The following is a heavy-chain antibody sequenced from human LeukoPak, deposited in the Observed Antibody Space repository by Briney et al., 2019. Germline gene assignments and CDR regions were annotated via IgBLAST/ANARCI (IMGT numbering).Heavy chain of an antibody. J-gene: IGHJ4*02. Sequence: SETPSLTCTVSGGSISSYYWSWIRQPPGKGLEWIGYIYYSGSTNYNPSLKSRVTISVDTSKNQFSLKLSSVTAADTAVYYCARASGAAGILDYWGQGTLVTVSS. D-gene: IGHD6-13*01. CDR1: GGSISSYY. CDR2: IYYSGST. V-gene: IGHV4-59*01. CDR3: ARASGAAGILDY.